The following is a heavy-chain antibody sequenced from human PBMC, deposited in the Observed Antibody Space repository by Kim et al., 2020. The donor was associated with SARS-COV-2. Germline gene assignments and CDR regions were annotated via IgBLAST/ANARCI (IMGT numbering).Heavy chain of an antibody. Sequence: TNANPSRKSRVTISVDTSKNQFSRKLSSVTAADTAVYYCARWAARYHFDYWGQGTLVTVSS. CDR2: T. V-gene: IGHV4-4*09. D-gene: IGHD2-15*01. CDR3: ARWAARYHFDY. J-gene: IGHJ4*02.